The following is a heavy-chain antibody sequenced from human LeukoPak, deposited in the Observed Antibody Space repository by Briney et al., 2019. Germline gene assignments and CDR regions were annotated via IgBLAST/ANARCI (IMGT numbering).Heavy chain of an antibody. V-gene: IGHV1-8*02. CDR1: GGTFRSYV. Sequence: ASVKVSCKDSGGTFRSYVICWVRPAPGQRLERLGWMYPNSGNTGNAQTFQGRVTMTRNTSLRTAYMELSALTSESTAVYYSARGRLVATAISPETIDFWGEGTRVTVSS. CDR3: ARGRLVATAISPETIDF. D-gene: IGHD2-2*02. CDR2: MYPNSGNT. J-gene: IGHJ4*02.